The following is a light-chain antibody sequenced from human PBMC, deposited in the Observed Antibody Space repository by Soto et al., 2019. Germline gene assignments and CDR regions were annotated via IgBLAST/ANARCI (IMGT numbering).Light chain of an antibody. CDR1: SSDVGRFNF. CDR3: RSYTTRSNYV. Sequence: QCVRRQPASVSWSPGDLIAISCTGTSSDVGRFNFVSWFQQHPGKAPKLLIYEVTKRPSGVSNRFSGSKSGNTASLTISGLQTEEEADYYCRSYTTRSNYVFGTGTKVTVL. V-gene: IGLV2-14*01. CDR2: EVT. J-gene: IGLJ1*01.